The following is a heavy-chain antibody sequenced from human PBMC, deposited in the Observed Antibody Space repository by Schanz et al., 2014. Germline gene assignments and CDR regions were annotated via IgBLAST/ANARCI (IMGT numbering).Heavy chain of an antibody. CDR3: ARGRGFYDY. V-gene: IGHV1-69*02. D-gene: IGHD3-10*01. J-gene: IGHJ4*02. CDR2: IIPVLNIA. Sequence: QVQLVQSGPEVKKPGSSVKVSCKASRSTFSSYTISWVRQAPGQGLEWMGKIIPVLNIATYAQRFQGRVSITADTSTNTAYMELSSLTSEDTAVHYCARGRGFYDYWGQGTLVTVSS. CDR1: RSTFSSYT.